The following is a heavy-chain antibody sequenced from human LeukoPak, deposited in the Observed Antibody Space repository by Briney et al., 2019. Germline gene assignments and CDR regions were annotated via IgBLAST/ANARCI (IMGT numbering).Heavy chain of an antibody. CDR3: ARGDYGMDV. J-gene: IGHJ6*02. CDR2: LSYDGSNK. V-gene: IGHV3-30*03. CDR1: GFTFSSYH. Sequence: GRSLRLSCAASGFTFSSYHMHWVRQAPGKGLEWVALLSYDGSNKYYADSVKGRFTISRDNSKNTLYVQMDSLGTEDTAVYYCARGDYGMDVWGQGTTVIVSS.